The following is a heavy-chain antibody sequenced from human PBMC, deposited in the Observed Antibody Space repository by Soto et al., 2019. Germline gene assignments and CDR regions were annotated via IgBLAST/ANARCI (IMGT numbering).Heavy chain of an antibody. CDR1: GGSFSGYY. CDR3: ARPMTTVMADAFDI. Sequence: SETLSLTCAVYGGSFSGYYWSWIRQPPGKGLEWIGEINHSGSTNYNPSLKSRVTISVDTSKNQFSLKLSSVTAADTAVYYCARPMTTVMADAFDIWGQGTMVTVSS. D-gene: IGHD4-17*01. V-gene: IGHV4-34*01. CDR2: INHSGST. J-gene: IGHJ3*02.